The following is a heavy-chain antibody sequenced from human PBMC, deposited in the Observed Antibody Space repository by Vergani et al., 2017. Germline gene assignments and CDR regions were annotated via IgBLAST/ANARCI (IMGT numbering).Heavy chain of an antibody. D-gene: IGHD2-21*02. V-gene: IGHV3-74*01. Sequence: EVQLVESGGGLVQPGGSLRLSCAASGFTFSSYWMHWVRQAPGKGLVWVSRINSDGSSTSYADSVKGRFTISRDNAKNTLYLQMNSLRAEDTAVYYCASTLFLAYCGGDCYLDAFDIWGQGTMVTVSS. CDR3: ASTLFLAYCGGDCYLDAFDI. CDR2: INSDGSST. CDR1: GFTFSSYW. J-gene: IGHJ3*02.